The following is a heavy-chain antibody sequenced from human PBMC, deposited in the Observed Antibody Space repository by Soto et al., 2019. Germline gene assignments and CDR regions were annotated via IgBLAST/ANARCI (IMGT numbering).Heavy chain of an antibody. CDR2: INHSGST. Sequence: SETLSLTCAVYGGSFSGYYWSWIRQPPGKGLEWIGEINHSGSTNYNPSLKSRVTISVDTSKNQFSLKLSPVIAADTAVYYCARGGGSSSSGTQAFDYWGQGTLVTVSS. J-gene: IGHJ4*02. CDR1: GGSFSGYY. CDR3: ARGGGSSSSGTQAFDY. D-gene: IGHD6-6*01. V-gene: IGHV4-34*01.